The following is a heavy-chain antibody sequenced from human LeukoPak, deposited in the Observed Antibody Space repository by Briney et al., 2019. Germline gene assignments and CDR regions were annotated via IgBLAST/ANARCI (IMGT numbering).Heavy chain of an antibody. Sequence: SETLSLTCTVSGGSVSSGSYYWSWIRQPPGKGLEWIGYIYYSGSTNYNPSLKSRVTISVDTSKNQFSLKLSSVTAADTAVYYCARHCEDCSKRYIAAAGALHWFDPWGQGTLVTVSS. D-gene: IGHD6-13*01. V-gene: IGHV4-61*01. CDR1: GGSVSSGSYY. CDR2: IYYSGST. J-gene: IGHJ5*02. CDR3: ARHCEDCSKRYIAAAGALHWFDP.